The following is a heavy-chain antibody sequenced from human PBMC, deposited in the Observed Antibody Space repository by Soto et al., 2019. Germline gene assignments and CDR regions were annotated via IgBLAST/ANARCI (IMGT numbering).Heavy chain of an antibody. D-gene: IGHD3-3*01. J-gene: IGHJ4*02. Sequence: WGSLRLSCAASGFTFSSYGMHWVRQAPGKGLEWVAVISYDGSNKYYADSVKGRFTISRDNSKNTLYLQMNSLRAEDTAVYYCAKVGRLPARRWHFDSWGQGT. V-gene: IGHV3-30*18. CDR1: GFTFSSYG. CDR3: AKVGRLPARRWHFDS. CDR2: ISYDGSNK.